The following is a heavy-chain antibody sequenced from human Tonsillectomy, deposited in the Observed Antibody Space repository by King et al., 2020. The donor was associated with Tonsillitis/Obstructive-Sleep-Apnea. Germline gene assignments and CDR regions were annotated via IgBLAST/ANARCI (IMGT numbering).Heavy chain of an antibody. CDR1: DGSISSSTYY. CDR2: IYYSGIT. D-gene: IGHD3-10*01. J-gene: IGHJ4*02. Sequence: LQLQESGPGLVKPSETLSLTCTVSDGSISSSTYYWGWIRQPPGKGLEWIGTIYYSGITYYNPSLKSRVTISVDTSKNQFSLKLSFVTAADTAVYYCARQRGLVLFFDYWGQGTLVTVSS. CDR3: ARQRGLVLFFDY. V-gene: IGHV4-39*01.